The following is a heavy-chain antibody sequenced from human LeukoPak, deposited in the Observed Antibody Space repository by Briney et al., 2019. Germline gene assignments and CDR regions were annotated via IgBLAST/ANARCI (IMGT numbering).Heavy chain of an antibody. D-gene: IGHD2-2*01. Sequence: GGSLRLSCAASGFTFSSYAMSWVRQAPGKGLEWVSAISGSGGSTYYADSVKGRFTISRDNSKNTLYLQMNSLRAEDTAVYYCAKDNACTSCLYYLDYWGQGTLVTVSS. CDR3: AKDNACTSCLYYLDY. J-gene: IGHJ4*02. CDR1: GFTFSSYA. CDR2: ISGSGGST. V-gene: IGHV3-23*01.